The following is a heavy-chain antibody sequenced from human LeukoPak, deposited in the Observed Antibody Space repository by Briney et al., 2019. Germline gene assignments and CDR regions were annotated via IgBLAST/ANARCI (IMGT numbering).Heavy chain of an antibody. J-gene: IGHJ4*02. CDR1: GFTFSSYG. V-gene: IGHV3-33*01. CDR2: MWFDGSNI. D-gene: IGHD6-6*01. CDR3: ARDYSSSWLRFFDY. Sequence: GGSLRLSCAASGFTFSSYGMHWVRQAPGKGLEWVAVMWFDGSNIYYADSVKGRFTISRDNSKNTLYLQMNSLRAEDTAVYYCARDYSSSWLRFFDYWGQGTLATVSS.